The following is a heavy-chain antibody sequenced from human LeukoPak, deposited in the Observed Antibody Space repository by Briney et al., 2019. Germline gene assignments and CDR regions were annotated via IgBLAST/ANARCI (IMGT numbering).Heavy chain of an antibody. V-gene: IGHV4-34*01. CDR2: INHSGST. CDR3: ARVVYCSSTSCYFDAFDI. D-gene: IGHD2-2*01. J-gene: IGHJ3*02. CDR1: GGSFSGYY. Sequence: SETLSLTCAVYGGSFSGYYWSWIRQPPGKGLEWIGEINHSGSTNYHPSLKSRVTISVDTSKNQFSLKLSSVTAADTAVYYCARVVYCSSTSCYFDAFDIWGQGTMVTVSS.